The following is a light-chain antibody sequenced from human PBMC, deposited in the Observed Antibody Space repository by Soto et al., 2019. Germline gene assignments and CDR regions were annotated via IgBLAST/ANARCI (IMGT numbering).Light chain of an antibody. CDR1: QSISSW. J-gene: IGKJ2*01. V-gene: IGKV1-5*01. Sequence: DIQMTQSPSTLSASVGDRVTITCRASQSISSWLAWYQQKPGTAPKVVIYDASSLESGVPSRFSGSGSGTDFTLTISSLQPDDFAPYYCQQYHSYSYTFGHGTKLEIK. CDR3: QQYHSYSYT. CDR2: DAS.